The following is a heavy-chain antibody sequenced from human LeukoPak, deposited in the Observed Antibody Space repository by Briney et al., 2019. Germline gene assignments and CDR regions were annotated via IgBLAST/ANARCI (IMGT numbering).Heavy chain of an antibody. CDR1: GGSISRGGYY. J-gene: IGHJ4*02. V-gene: IGHV4-31*03. CDR2: IYYSGST. CDR3: AREGGLLSRLSFDY. Sequence: SETLSLTCTVSGGSISRGGYYWSWIRQHPGKGLEWMGYIYYSGSTYYNPSLKSRVTISVDTSKNQFSLKLSSVTAADTAVYYCAREGGLLSRLSFDYWGQGTLVTVSS. D-gene: IGHD2-15*01.